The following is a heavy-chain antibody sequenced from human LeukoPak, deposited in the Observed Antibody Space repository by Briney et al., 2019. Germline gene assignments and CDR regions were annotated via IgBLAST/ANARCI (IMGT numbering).Heavy chain of an antibody. V-gene: IGHV3-30*02. Sequence: GGSLRLSCAASGFTFSSYGMHWVRQTPGKGLEWVAFIRYDGSNKYYADSVKGRFTISRDNSKNTLYMQMNSLRAEDTAVYYCTRDGDTVLTRGYYYYMDVWGKGTTVTVSS. D-gene: IGHD3-10*01. CDR3: TRDGDTVLTRGYYYYMDV. CDR2: IRYDGSNK. CDR1: GFTFSSYG. J-gene: IGHJ6*03.